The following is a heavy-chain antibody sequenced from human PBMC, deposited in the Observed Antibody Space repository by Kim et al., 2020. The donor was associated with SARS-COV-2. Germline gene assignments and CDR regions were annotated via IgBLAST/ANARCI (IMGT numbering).Heavy chain of an antibody. V-gene: IGHV1-8*01. Sequence: ASVKVSCKASGYTFTSYDINWVRQATGQGLEWMGWMNPNSGNTGYAQKFQGRVTMTRNTSISTAYMELSSLRSEDTAVYYCARGSFRTFGVVIIDDYYYYYGMDVWGQGTTVTVSS. J-gene: IGHJ6*02. CDR2: MNPNSGNT. CDR1: GYTFTSYD. D-gene: IGHD3-3*01. CDR3: ARGSFRTFGVVIIDDYYYYYGMDV.